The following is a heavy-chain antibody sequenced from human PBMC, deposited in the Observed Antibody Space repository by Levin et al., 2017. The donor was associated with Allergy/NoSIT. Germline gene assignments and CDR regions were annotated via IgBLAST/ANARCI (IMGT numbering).Heavy chain of an antibody. Sequence: GESLKISCAVSGLNISKFWMTWVRQAPGEGLQWVANIRQDGSDKYYVDSVKGRFTVSRDTAKNSVFLQMNSLRVEDTAVYYCASGHSAYWGQGTLVTVSS. J-gene: IGHJ4*02. CDR3: ASGHSAY. CDR2: IRQDGSDK. CDR1: GLNISKFW. V-gene: IGHV3-7*01.